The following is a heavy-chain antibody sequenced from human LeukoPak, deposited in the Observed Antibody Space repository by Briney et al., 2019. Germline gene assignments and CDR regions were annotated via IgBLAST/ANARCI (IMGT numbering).Heavy chain of an antibody. Sequence: GSLRLSCAASGFTFDDYAMHWVRQAPGKGLEWVSLISWDGGYTDYTASVKGRFTMSRDNNKSSLYLQMNNLRPEDTALYYCAKIGGVGATYFDYWGQGTLVTVSS. J-gene: IGHJ4*02. V-gene: IGHV3-43D*03. CDR3: AKIGGVGATYFDY. CDR1: GFTFDDYA. D-gene: IGHD1-26*01. CDR2: ISWDGGYT.